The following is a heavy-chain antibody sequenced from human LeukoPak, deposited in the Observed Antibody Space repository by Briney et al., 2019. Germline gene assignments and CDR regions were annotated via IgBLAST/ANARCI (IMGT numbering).Heavy chain of an antibody. Sequence: SETLSLTCAVYGGSFSGYYWSWIRQPPGKGLEWIGEINHSGSTNYNPSLKSRVTISVDTSTSTVYMELSSLRSEDTAVYYCARDLGDSSGYYSPSFDYWGQGTLVTVSS. CDR2: INHSGST. CDR3: ARDLGDSSGYYSPSFDY. V-gene: IGHV4-34*01. J-gene: IGHJ4*02. CDR1: GGSFSGYY. D-gene: IGHD3-22*01.